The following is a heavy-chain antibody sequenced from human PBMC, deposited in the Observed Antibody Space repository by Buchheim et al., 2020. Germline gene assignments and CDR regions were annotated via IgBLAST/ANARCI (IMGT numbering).Heavy chain of an antibody. Sequence: EVQLVESGGGLVKPGGSLRLSCAASGFTFSNAWMSWVRQAPGKGLEWVGRIKSKTDGRTTDYAAPVKGRFTISRDDSKNTLYLQMNSLKTDDTAVYYCTTAHSSSWYLPEGFDYWGQGTL. CDR2: IKSKTDGRTT. J-gene: IGHJ4*02. V-gene: IGHV3-15*01. CDR1: GFTFSNAW. D-gene: IGHD6-13*01. CDR3: TTAHSSSWYLPEGFDY.